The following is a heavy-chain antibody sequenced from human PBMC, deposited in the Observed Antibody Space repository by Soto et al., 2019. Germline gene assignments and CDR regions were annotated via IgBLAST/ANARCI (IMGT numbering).Heavy chain of an antibody. CDR2: IIPVLGIA. D-gene: IGHD6-13*01. CDR3: AKDPQQLIVYFDY. J-gene: IGHJ4*02. CDR1: GGTFSSYT. V-gene: IGHV1-69*04. Sequence: SVKVSCKASGGTFSSYTISWVRQAPGQGLEWMGRIIPVLGIANYAQKFQGRVTITADKSTSTAYMELNSLRAEDTAVYYCAKDPQQLIVYFDYWGQGTQVTVSS.